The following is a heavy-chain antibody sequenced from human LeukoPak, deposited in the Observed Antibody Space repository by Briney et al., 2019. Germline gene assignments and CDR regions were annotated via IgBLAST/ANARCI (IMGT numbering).Heavy chain of an antibody. CDR3: TRKILDSSGWYVTYGMDV. D-gene: IGHD6-19*01. J-gene: IGHJ6*02. CDR2: ISSSSSTI. CDR1: GFTFSSYS. Sequence: PGGSLRLSCAASGFTFSSYSMNWVRQAPGKGLEWVSYISSSSSTIYYADSVKGRFTISRDNAKNSLYLQMNSLRAEDTAVYYCTRKILDSSGWYVTYGMDVWGQGTTVTVSS. V-gene: IGHV3-48*04.